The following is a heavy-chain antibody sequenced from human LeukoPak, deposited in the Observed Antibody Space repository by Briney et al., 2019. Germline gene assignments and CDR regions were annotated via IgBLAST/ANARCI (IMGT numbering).Heavy chain of an antibody. V-gene: IGHV4-59*02. CDR1: GGSVNGYY. CDR3: ARDPPEDEWNSLDS. Sequence: SETLSLTCTVSGGSVNGYYWNWIRQAPGKGLEWIGFIHYSGLTVYSPSLQSRVSMSVDTSRNQFSLDLSSVTAADAALYYCARDPPEDEWNSLDSWGQGILVTVSS. J-gene: IGHJ4*02. D-gene: IGHD1-7*01. CDR2: IHYSGLT.